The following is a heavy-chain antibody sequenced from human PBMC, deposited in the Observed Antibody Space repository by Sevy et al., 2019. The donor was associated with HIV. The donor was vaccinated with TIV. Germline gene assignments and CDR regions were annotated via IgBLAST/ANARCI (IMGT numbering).Heavy chain of an antibody. CDR1: AFSFDDYG. CDR3: ARYYYGSWGYPGIDN. J-gene: IGHJ4*02. CDR2: ISYDGKMI. D-gene: IGHD3-22*01. V-gene: IGHV3-30*03. Sequence: GGSLRLSCAVSAFSFDDYGMHWVRQAPGKGLEWLAVISYDGKMIYYADSVKGRFTVSRDNSKSTLFLQMNSLRAEDTALYYCARYYYGSWGYPGIDNWGQGTQVTVSS.